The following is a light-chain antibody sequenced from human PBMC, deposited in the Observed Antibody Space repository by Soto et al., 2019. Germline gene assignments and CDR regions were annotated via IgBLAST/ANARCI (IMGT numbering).Light chain of an antibody. J-gene: IGKJ4*01. V-gene: IGKV3-15*01. CDR1: QSVGRS. CDR3: QQYEKWPLT. CDR2: GAS. Sequence: EIVMTQSPATLSVSPGERVTLSCRASQSVGRSLAWYQQKAGQAPRLLIYGASTRATGTPVRFSDSGSGTEFSLTISSLQSEDFVVYYCQQYEKWPLTFGGGTKVEIK.